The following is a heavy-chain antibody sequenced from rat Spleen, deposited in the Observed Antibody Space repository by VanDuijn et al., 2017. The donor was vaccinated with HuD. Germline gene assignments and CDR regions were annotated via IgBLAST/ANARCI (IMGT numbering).Heavy chain of an antibody. CDR1: GFTFSNYG. Sequence: EVQLVESGGGLVQPGRSMKLSCAASGFTFSNYGMAWVHQAPKKGLEWVASISFDGSTTYYRDSVKGRFTISRDNTKSTLYLQMNSLRSEDTATYYCTTENYWFAYWGQGTLVTVSS. CDR3: TTENYWFAY. V-gene: IGHV5-7*01. CDR2: ISFDGSTT. D-gene: IGHD1-10*01. J-gene: IGHJ3*01.